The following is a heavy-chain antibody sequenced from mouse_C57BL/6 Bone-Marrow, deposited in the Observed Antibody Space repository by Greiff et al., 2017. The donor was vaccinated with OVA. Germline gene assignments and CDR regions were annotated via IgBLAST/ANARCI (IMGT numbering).Heavy chain of an antibody. CDR1: GFSLTSYG. J-gene: IGHJ1*03. CDR2: IWSGGST. V-gene: IGHV2-2*01. CDR3: ARRSNWYFDV. Sequence: QVQLQQSGPGLVQPSQSLSITCTVSGFSLTSYGVHWVRQSPGKGLEWLGVIWSGGSTDYNAAFISRLSISKDNSTSQVFFKMNSLQADDTAIYYCARRSNWYFDVWGTGTTVTVSS.